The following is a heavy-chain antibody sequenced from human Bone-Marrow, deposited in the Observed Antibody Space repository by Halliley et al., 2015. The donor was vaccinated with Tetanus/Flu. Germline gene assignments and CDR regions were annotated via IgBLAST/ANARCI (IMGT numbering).Heavy chain of an antibody. CDR1: GGSMSTYY. CDR2: VYSTGNT. CDR3: ARDSGSAFYGIDV. V-gene: IGHV4-59*01. D-gene: IGHD3-10*01. Sequence: TLSLTCTVSGGSMSTYYWSWLRQPPGKGLEFIGYVYSTGNTKYNSSLESRVTISIDTSKNHFSLRLTSVTAADSALYYCARDSGSAFYGIDVWGPGTTVTVSS. J-gene: IGHJ6*02.